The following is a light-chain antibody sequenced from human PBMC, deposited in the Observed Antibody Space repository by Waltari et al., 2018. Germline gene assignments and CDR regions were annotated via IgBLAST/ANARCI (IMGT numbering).Light chain of an antibody. CDR2: SAS. J-gene: IGKJ4*01. CDR1: QGISNY. V-gene: IGKV1-9*01. CDR3: QQLNSYPLT. Sequence: DLQLSQSPSFLSASVRDRFTITCRASQGISNYLAWYQQKPGKDPKLLIYSASTLQSGVPSRFSGSGSGTEFSLTISSLQPEDFATYYCQQLNSYPLTFGGGTKVEIK.